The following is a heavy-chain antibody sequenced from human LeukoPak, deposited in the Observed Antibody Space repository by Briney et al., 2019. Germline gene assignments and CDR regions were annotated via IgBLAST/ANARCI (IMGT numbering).Heavy chain of an antibody. D-gene: IGHD1-26*01. Sequence: KPSETLSLTCAVYGGSFSGYYWSWIRQPSGKGLEWIGYIYYSGSTNYNPSLKSRVTISVDTSKNQFSLKLSSVTAADTAVYYCARGSPPWELLFDYWGRGTLVTVSS. CDR1: GGSFSGYY. V-gene: IGHV4-59*01. CDR2: IYYSGST. CDR3: ARGSPPWELLFDY. J-gene: IGHJ4*02.